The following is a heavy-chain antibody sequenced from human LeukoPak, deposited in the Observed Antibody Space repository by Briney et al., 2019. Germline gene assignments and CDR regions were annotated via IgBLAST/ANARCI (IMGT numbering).Heavy chain of an antibody. V-gene: IGHV3-23*01. CDR1: GFTFSSYA. CDR3: ARDFLGLGSSGYGRFDY. Sequence: GGSLRLSCAASGFTFSSYAMSWVRQAPGKGLEWVSAISGSGGSTYYADSVKGRFTISRDNSKNTLYLQMNSLRAEDTAVYYCARDFLGLGSSGYGRFDYWGQGTLVTVSS. J-gene: IGHJ4*02. D-gene: IGHD3-22*01. CDR2: ISGSGGST.